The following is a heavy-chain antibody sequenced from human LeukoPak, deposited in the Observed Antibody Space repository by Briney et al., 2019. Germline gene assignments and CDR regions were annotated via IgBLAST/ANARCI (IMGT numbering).Heavy chain of an antibody. J-gene: IGHJ6*02. CDR3: ARDPGDYDFWSGSYYYYMDV. CDR1: GYTFTSYG. CDR2: ISAYNGNT. D-gene: IGHD3-3*01. V-gene: IGHV1-18*01. Sequence: GASVKVSCKSSGYTFTSYGISWVRQAPGQGLEWMGWISAYNGNTNYAQKLQGRVTMTTDTSTSTAYMELRSLRSDDTAVYYCARDPGDYDFWSGSYYYYMDVWGQGTTVTVSS.